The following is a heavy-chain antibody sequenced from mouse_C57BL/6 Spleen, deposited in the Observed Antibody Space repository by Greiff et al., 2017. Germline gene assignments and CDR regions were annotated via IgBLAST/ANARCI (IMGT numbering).Heavy chain of an antibody. CDR3: HGSSYDGYAMDY. V-gene: IGHV1-15*01. CDR1: GYTFTDYE. CDR2: IDPETGGT. D-gene: IGHD1-1*01. J-gene: IGHJ4*01. Sequence: QVQLQQSGAELVRPGASVTLSCKASGYTFTDYEMHWVKQTPVHGLEWIGAIDPETGGTAYNQKFKGKAILTADKSSSTAYMELRSLTSEDSAVYYCHGSSYDGYAMDYWGQGTSVTVSS.